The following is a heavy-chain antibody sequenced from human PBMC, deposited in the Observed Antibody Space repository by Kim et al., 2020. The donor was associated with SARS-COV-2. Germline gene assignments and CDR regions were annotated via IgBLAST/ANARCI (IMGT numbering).Heavy chain of an antibody. J-gene: IGHJ4*02. D-gene: IGHD6-13*01. CDR3: ARGGLAAAGLIDY. V-gene: IGHV3-13*01. Sequence: YPGSVKGRFTISRENAKNFLYLQMNSLRAGDTAVYYCARGGLAAAGLIDYWGQGTLVTVSS.